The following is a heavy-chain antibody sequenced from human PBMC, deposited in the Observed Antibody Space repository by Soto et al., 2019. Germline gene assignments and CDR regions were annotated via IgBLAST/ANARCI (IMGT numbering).Heavy chain of an antibody. J-gene: IGHJ4*02. CDR1: GCALTPYT. CDR2: INGRSNYK. CDR3: VREDGVVGASSAFES. Sequence: GGSFRDSCVASGCALTPYTMNGVRQVLGTKMEWVSSINGRSNYKYYSDSVKGRFTVSRDNAQNSLFLQMSRLGPEDMAVYYCVREDGVVGASSAFESWGQGT. D-gene: IGHD1-26*01. V-gene: IGHV3-21*01.